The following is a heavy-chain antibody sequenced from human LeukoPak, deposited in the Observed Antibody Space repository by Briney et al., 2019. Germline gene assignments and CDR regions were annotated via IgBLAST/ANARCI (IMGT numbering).Heavy chain of an antibody. CDR1: GFTVSSNY. V-gene: IGHV3-53*01. Sequence: PGGSLRLSCAASGFTVSSNYMTWVRQAPGKGLEWVSTLHNGGSPHYADSVKGRFTISSDKSKNTLFLQMNSLRAEDTAVYYCARAQDYCSGGSCYGYFQHWGQGSLVTVSS. CDR2: LHNGGSP. J-gene: IGHJ1*01. D-gene: IGHD2-15*01. CDR3: ARAQDYCSGGSCYGYFQH.